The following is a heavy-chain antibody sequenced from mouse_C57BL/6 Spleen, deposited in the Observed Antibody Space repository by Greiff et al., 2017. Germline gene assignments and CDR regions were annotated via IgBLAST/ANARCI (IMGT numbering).Heavy chain of an antibody. J-gene: IGHJ2*01. Sequence: EVQLQQSGTVLARPGASVKMSCKTSGYTFTSYWMHWVKQRPGQGLEWIGAIYPGNSDTSYNQTFKGKAKLTAVTSASTAYTELSSLTNEDSAVYYCTIELGDYFDYWGQGTTLTVSS. D-gene: IGHD4-1*01. V-gene: IGHV1-5*01. CDR3: TIELGDYFDY. CDR1: GYTFTSYW. CDR2: IYPGNSDT.